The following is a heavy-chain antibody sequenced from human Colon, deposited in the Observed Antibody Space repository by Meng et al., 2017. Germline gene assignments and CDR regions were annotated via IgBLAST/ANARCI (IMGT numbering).Heavy chain of an antibody. CDR3: ARVNGDFDEAWFDP. CDR2: IYYTGNT. J-gene: IGHJ5*02. Sequence: HVQLQGAGPGFVRPSETLSLTCTVSGASVSSDSHYWSWIRQSPGKGLEWIGYIYYTGNTNYNPSLASRVSMSLDTSKNHFSLHLTSVTAADTAIYYCARVNGDFDEAWFDPWGQGTLVTVSS. CDR1: GASVSSDSHY. D-gene: IGHD4-17*01. V-gene: IGHV4-61*03.